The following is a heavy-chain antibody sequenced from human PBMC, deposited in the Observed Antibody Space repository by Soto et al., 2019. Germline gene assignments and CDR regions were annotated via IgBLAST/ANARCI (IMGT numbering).Heavy chain of an antibody. Sequence: QVQLVQSGADVKKPGASVRVSCKAAGYSFTSYDINWVRQATGQGLEWMGGMNPYSGNRGYAQKFQGRVTMTWNTSTSTAYMELSSLRSEDTAVYYCARGGFYSAYRVDAFDIWGQGTMVTVSS. V-gene: IGHV1-8*01. CDR2: MNPYSGNR. CDR3: ARGGFYSAYRVDAFDI. J-gene: IGHJ3*02. D-gene: IGHD5-12*01. CDR1: GYSFTSYD.